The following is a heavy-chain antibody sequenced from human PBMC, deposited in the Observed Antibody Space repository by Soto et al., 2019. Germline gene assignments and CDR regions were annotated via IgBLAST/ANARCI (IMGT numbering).Heavy chain of an antibody. Sequence: QVQLVQSGAEVKKPGSSVKVSCKASGGTFSSYAISWVRQAPGQGLEWMGGIIPIFGTANYAQKFQGRVTITADKSTSPDYMELSSLRSEDTAVYYCGRYGQYGNWFDPWGQGTLVTVSS. CDR1: GGTFSSYA. J-gene: IGHJ5*02. CDR3: GRYGQYGNWFDP. CDR2: IIPIFGTA. D-gene: IGHD3-10*01. V-gene: IGHV1-69*06.